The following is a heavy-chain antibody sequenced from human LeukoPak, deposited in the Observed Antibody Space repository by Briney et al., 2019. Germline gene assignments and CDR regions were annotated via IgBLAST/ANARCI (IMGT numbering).Heavy chain of an antibody. CDR3: VTGCGGDCYRDY. V-gene: IGHV1-24*01. J-gene: IGHJ4*02. D-gene: IGHD2-21*02. CDR2: FDPEDGET. CDR1: GYTLTELS. Sequence: ASVKVSCKVSGYTLTELSMHWVRQAPGKGLEWMGGFDPEDGETIYAQKFQGRVTMTEDTSTDTAYMELSSPRSEDTAVYYCVTGCGGDCYRDYWGQGTLVTVSS.